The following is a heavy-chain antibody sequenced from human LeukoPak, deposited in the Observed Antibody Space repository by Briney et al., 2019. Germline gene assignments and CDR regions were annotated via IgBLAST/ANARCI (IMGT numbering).Heavy chain of an antibody. CDR1: GFTVSSNS. J-gene: IGHJ6*03. Sequence: QAGGSLRLSCTVSGFTVSSNSMSWVSQAPGKGLEWVSFIYSDNTHYSDSVKGQFTISRDHAENSLYLQMNSLRAEETAVYYCARASRCSSTSCYLKEEDYYYYMDVWGKGTTVTVSS. CDR3: ARASRCSSTSCYLKEEDYYYYMDV. D-gene: IGHD2-2*01. V-gene: IGHV3-53*01. CDR2: IYSDNT.